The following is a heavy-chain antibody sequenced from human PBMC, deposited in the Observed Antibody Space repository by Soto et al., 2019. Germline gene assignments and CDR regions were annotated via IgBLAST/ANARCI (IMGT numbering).Heavy chain of an antibody. CDR1: GFTFSSYW. Sequence: PGGSLRLSCAASGFTFSSYWMSWVRQAPGKGLEWVANIKQDGSEKYYVDSVKGRFTISRDNALNSLYLQMNSLRAEDTAVYFCVTGYHSDYWGQGTLVTVSS. V-gene: IGHV3-7*03. J-gene: IGHJ4*02. D-gene: IGHD5-18*01. CDR2: IKQDGSEK. CDR3: VTGYHSDY.